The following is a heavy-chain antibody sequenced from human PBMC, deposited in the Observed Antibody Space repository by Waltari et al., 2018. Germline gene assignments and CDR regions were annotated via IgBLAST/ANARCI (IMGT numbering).Heavy chain of an antibody. CDR1: GFTFSSSW. CDR3: GRDVVPAATALDY. CDR2: IKKDGREK. V-gene: IGHV3-7*01. D-gene: IGHD2-2*01. J-gene: IGHJ4*01. Sequence: EVQLVESGGGLVQPGGSLRLTCAASGFTFSSSWMSWVGQAPGKEVEGDANIKKDGREKYYVDSVKGRFTNSRDNSKNSLYLQMNGLRAEYTAVYYGGRDVVPAATALDYLGQGTLVTVSS.